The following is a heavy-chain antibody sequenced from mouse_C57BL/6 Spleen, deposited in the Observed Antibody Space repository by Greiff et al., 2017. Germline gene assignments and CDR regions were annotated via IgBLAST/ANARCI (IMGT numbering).Heavy chain of an antibody. CDR2: IWWDDAK. Sequence: QVTLIVSGPGILQPSQTLSLTCSFSGFSLSTFGMCVGWLRQPSGKGLEWLAHIWWDDAKYYNPALKSRLTNSKDTSKNQVIHKIANVDTADTATYYCARMRSNYVGFAYWGQGTLVTVSA. CDR3: ARMRSNYVGFAY. J-gene: IGHJ3*01. V-gene: IGHV8-8*01. CDR1: GFSLSTFGMC. D-gene: IGHD2-5*01.